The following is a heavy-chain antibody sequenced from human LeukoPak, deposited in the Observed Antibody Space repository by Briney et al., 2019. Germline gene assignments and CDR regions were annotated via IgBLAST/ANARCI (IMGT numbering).Heavy chain of an antibody. Sequence: PSETLSLTCAVSDYSINSGYYWDWSRQPPGKGLEWIGSIYHSGSTYYNPSLKSRVTISVDTSKNQYSLKLSSVTAADTAVYYCARVFWSGYSYFDYWGQGTLVTVSS. V-gene: IGHV4-38-2*01. CDR1: DYSINSGYY. CDR3: ARVFWSGYSYFDY. J-gene: IGHJ4*02. CDR2: IYHSGST. D-gene: IGHD3-3*01.